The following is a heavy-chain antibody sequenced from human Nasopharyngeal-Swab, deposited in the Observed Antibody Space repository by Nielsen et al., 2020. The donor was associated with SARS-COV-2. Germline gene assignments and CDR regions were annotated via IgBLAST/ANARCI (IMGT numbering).Heavy chain of an antibody. CDR2: ISSSGSTI. CDR3: ARDRYSSSPRYYYGMDV. Sequence: GESLKISCAASGFTFSGYAMNWVRQAPGKGLEWVSYISSSGSTIYYADSVKGRFTISRDNAKNSLYLQMNSLRAEDTAVYYCARDRYSSSPRYYYGMDVWGQGTTVTVSS. J-gene: IGHJ6*02. CDR1: GFTFSGYA. V-gene: IGHV3-48*04. D-gene: IGHD6-13*01.